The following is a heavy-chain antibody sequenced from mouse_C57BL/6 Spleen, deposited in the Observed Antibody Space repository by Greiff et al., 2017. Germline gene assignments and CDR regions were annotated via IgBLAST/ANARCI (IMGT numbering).Heavy chain of an antibody. CDR1: GYSITSGYY. J-gene: IGHJ4*01. D-gene: IGHD2-1*01. CDR2: ISYDGSN. CDR3: AKSGGNYDYAMDY. V-gene: IGHV3-6*01. Sequence: EVQVVESGPGLVKPSQSLSLTCSVTGYSITSGYYWNWIRQFPGNKLEWMGYISYDGSNNYNPSLKNRISITRDTSKNQFFLKLNSVTTEDTATYYCAKSGGNYDYAMDYWGQGTSVTVSS.